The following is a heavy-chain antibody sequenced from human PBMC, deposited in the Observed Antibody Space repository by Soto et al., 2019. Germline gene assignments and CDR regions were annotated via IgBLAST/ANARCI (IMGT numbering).Heavy chain of an antibody. Sequence: SETLSLTCTVSGGSISSGDYYWSWIRQPPGKGLEWIGYIYYSGSTNYNPSLKSRVTISVDTSKNQFSLKLSSVTAADTAVYYCARDSGANYGMDVWGQATTVTVSS. V-gene: IGHV4-30-4*02. CDR2: IYYSGST. CDR3: ARDSGANYGMDV. CDR1: GGSISSGDYY. J-gene: IGHJ6*02. D-gene: IGHD6-25*01.